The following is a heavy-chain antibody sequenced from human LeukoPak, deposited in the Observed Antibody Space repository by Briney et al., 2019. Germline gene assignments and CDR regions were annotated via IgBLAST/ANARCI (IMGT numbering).Heavy chain of an antibody. D-gene: IGHD3-22*01. V-gene: IGHV4-59*01. CDR2: IYYSGST. J-gene: IGHJ4*02. CDR3: ARVCYDSSCDY. CDR1: GGSISSYY. Sequence: SETLSLTCTVSGGSISSYYWSWIRQPPGKGLEWIGYIYYSGSTNYNPSLKSRVTISVDTSKNQFSLKLSSVTAADTAVYYCARVCYDSSCDYWGQGTLVTVSS.